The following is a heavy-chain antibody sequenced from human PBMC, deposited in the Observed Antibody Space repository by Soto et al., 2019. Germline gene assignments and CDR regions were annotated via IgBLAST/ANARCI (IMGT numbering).Heavy chain of an antibody. J-gene: IGHJ5*02. Sequence: QAQLVQSGAEVKKPGASVKVSCKTSGYTFTDYDINWVRQATGQGLEWIGWMNPNSGETGYAQKFQGRVTMTRSASLSTAYLEQSSLRSEDTAVYYCARVAVDARPRWYNWFDPWGQGTLVTVSS. CDR2: MNPNSGET. D-gene: IGHD5-12*01. V-gene: IGHV1-8*01. CDR1: GYTFTDYD. CDR3: ARVAVDARPRWYNWFDP.